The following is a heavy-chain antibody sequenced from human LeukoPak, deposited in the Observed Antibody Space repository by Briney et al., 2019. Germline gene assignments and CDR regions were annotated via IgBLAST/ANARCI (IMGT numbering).Heavy chain of an antibody. CDR1: GFTLGDHY. J-gene: IGHJ4*02. CDR2: IYSGGST. V-gene: IGHV3-53*01. CDR3: ARESWFGSFDY. Sequence: GGSLRLSCAASGFTLGDHYMSWVRQAPGKGLEWVSVIYSGGSTYYADSVKGRFTISRDNSKNTLYLQMNSLRAEDTAVYYCARESWFGSFDYWGQGTLVTVSS. D-gene: IGHD3-10*01.